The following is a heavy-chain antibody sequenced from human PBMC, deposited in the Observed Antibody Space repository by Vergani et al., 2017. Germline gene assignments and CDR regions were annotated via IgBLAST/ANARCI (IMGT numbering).Heavy chain of an antibody. J-gene: IGHJ5*02. Sequence: QVQLQESGPGLVKPSQTLSLTCTVSGGSISSGGYYWSWIRQHPGKGLEWIGYIYYSGSTYYNPSLKSRVTISVDTSKNQFSLKLSSVTAADTAVYYCARDILSSRWFRWFDPWGQGTLVTVSS. CDR2: IYYSGST. CDR1: GGSISSGGYY. D-gene: IGHD6-13*01. V-gene: IGHV4-31*03. CDR3: ARDILSSRWFRWFDP.